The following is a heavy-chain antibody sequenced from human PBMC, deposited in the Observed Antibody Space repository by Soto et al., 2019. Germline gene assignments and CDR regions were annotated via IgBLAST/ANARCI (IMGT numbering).Heavy chain of an antibody. CDR2: IYYSGST. V-gene: IGHV4-31*03. Sequence: QVQLQESGPGLVKPSQTLSLTCTVSGGSISSGGYYWSWIRQHPGKGLEWIGYIYYSGSTYYNPSLKSRVTISVDTSKNQFSLKLSSVTAADTAVYYCACRGYYDSSGHYQYFDYWGQGTLVTVSS. D-gene: IGHD3-22*01. CDR3: ACRGYYDSSGHYQYFDY. J-gene: IGHJ4*02. CDR1: GGSISSGGYY.